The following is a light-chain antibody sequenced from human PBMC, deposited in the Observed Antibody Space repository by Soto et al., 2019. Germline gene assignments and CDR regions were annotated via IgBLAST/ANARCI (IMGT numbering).Light chain of an antibody. CDR1: SSDIGYYNF. J-gene: IGLJ1*01. V-gene: IGLV2-14*03. CDR3: SSYTTSSTRV. CDR2: DVS. Sequence: QSALTQPASGSGSPGQSITISCTGTSSDIGYYNFVSWYQQHPGKAPKLMIYDVSNRPSGVSNRFSASKSGNTASLTISGLQAEDEADYYCSSYTTSSTRVFGTGTKSPS.